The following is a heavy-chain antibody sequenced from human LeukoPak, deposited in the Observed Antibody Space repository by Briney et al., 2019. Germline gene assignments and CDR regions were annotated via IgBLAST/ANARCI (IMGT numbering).Heavy chain of an antibody. D-gene: IGHD1-1*01. CDR2: IRKDSSEL. J-gene: IGHJ4*02. CDR1: GFTFSDCS. CDR3: AKDLQQLEAFDS. Sequence: GGSLRLSCVASGFTFSDCSLNWVRQAPGKGLEWLSSIRKDSSELFYADSVRGRFTISIDNAKNSLYLQMNSLRVEDTAVYYCAKDLQQLEAFDSWGQGTLVTVSS. V-gene: IGHV3-21*01.